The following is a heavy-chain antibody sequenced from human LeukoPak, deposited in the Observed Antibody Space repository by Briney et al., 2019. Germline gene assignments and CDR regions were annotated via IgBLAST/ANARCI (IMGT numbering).Heavy chain of an antibody. D-gene: IGHD4-17*01. CDR1: GFTFSSYA. CDR3: AKDHGDYYPYYYYGMDV. J-gene: IGHJ6*02. CDR2: ISGSGGST. V-gene: IGHV3-23*01. Sequence: GGSLRLSCAASGFTFSSYAMSWVRQAPGRGLEWVSAISGSGGSTYYADSVKGRFTISRDNSKNTLYLQMNSLRAEDTAVYYCAKDHGDYYPYYYYGMDVWGQGTTVTVPS.